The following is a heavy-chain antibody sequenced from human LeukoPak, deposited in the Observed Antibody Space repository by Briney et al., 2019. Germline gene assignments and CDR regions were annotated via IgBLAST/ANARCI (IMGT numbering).Heavy chain of an antibody. V-gene: IGHV1-18*01. D-gene: IGHD4-17*01. CDR1: GYTFSDYS. J-gene: IGHJ5*02. Sequence: GSVKVSCKASGYTFSDYSITWVRQAPGQGLEWMGWISPYNADTNYAQNFQGRVTMTTDRSTRTAYMELRNLRSDDTAVYYCARVTTVTRSPSSWGPKKIGQEVNWFDPWGQGTLITVS. CDR2: ISPYNADT. CDR3: ARVTTVTRSPSSWGPKKIGQEVNWFDP.